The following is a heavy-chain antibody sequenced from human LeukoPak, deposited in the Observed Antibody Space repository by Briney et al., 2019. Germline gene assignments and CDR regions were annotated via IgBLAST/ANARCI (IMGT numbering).Heavy chain of an antibody. Sequence: GGSLRLSCAASGFTFSSYAMHWVRQAPGKGLEGVAVISYDGSNKYYADSVKGRFTISRDNSKNTLYLQMNSLRAEDTAVYYCAKDLGVRNNDYWGQGTLVTVSS. CDR1: GFTFSSYA. CDR2: ISYDGSNK. V-gene: IGHV3-30-3*01. D-gene: IGHD3-16*01. CDR3: AKDLGVRNNDY. J-gene: IGHJ4*02.